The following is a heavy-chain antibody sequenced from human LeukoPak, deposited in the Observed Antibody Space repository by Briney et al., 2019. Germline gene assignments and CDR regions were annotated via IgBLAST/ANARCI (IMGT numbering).Heavy chain of an antibody. CDR1: GGSISSGSYY. CDR3: ARDPPALSSSWYEQGELMVR. Sequence: PSETLSLTCTVSGGSISSGSYYWSWIRQPAGKGLGWIGRIYTSGGTNYNPSLKSRVTMSVDTSKNQFSLKLSSVTAADTAVYYCARDPPALSSSWYEQGELMVRWGQGTLVTVSS. V-gene: IGHV4-61*02. J-gene: IGHJ4*02. CDR2: IYTSGGT. D-gene: IGHD6-13*01.